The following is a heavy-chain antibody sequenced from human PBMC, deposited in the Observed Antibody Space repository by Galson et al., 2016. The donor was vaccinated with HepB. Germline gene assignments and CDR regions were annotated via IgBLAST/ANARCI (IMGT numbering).Heavy chain of an antibody. CDR2: MNPNSGNT. Sequence: SVKVSCKASGSTLTSYDIDWVRQATGQGLEWMGWMNPNSGNTGYAQKFQGRVTMTRDNSINTAYMKLGGLRSEDTAVYYCVPHLTETPDYFHFWGQGTLVTVSS. J-gene: IGHJ4*02. CDR3: VPHLTETPDYFHF. D-gene: IGHD1-20*01. CDR1: GSTLTSYD. V-gene: IGHV1-8*01.